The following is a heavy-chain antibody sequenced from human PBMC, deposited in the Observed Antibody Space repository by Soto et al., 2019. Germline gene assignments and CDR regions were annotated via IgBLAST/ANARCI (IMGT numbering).Heavy chain of an antibody. V-gene: IGHV1-69*12. CDR3: ARGIAVAGTADYYYYYGMDV. D-gene: IGHD6-19*01. Sequence: QVQLVQSGAEVKKPGSSVKVSCKASGGTFSSYAISWVRQAPGQGLEWMGGIIPIFGTANYAQKFQGRVTITADESTSTAYRELSSLRSEDTAVYYCARGIAVAGTADYYYYYGMDVWGQGTTVTVSS. CDR2: IIPIFGTA. CDR1: GGTFSSYA. J-gene: IGHJ6*02.